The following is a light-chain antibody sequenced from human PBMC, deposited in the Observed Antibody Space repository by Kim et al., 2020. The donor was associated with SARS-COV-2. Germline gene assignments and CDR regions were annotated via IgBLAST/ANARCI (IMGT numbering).Light chain of an antibody. Sequence: QLVTIYCTGTSGDVGGYNYISWYQHHPDKAPKLVIYVVSKRPSGVPDRFSVSESGNTASLTLSGIQAEDKADYYCCSYASTGPSAVFGTGTKVTVL. V-gene: IGLV2-11*01. CDR3: CSYASTGPSAV. J-gene: IGLJ1*01. CDR2: VVS. CDR1: SGDVGGYNY.